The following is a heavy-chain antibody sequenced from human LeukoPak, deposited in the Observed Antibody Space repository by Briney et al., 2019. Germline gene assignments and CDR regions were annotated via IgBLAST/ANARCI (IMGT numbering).Heavy chain of an antibody. CDR1: GDSIGDGDYY. V-gene: IGHV4-30-4*01. D-gene: IGHD6-6*01. Sequence: SQTLSLTCTVSGDSIGDGDYYWSWIRQPPGKGLEWIGYSYYTGTTNYNPSLESRLTISVDRSKNQLSLKLGSVTAADTAVYYCARGRIAYPSAARPRNWFDPWGQGTLVTVSS. CDR2: SYYTGTT. J-gene: IGHJ5*02. CDR3: ARGRIAYPSAARPRNWFDP.